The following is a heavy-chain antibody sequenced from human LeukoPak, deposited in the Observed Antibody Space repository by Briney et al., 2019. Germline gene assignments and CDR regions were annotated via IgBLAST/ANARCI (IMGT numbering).Heavy chain of an antibody. V-gene: IGHV3-74*01. CDR1: GFTFSSYW. D-gene: IGHD3-10*01. Sequence: SGGSMRLSCAASGFTFSSYWMHWVRQAPGKGLVWVSRINSDGSSTSYADSVKGRFTISRDNAKNTLYLQMNSLRAEDTAVYYCARVPRYYGSGSYDYWGQGTLVTVSS. CDR2: INSDGSST. J-gene: IGHJ4*02. CDR3: ARVPRYYGSGSYDY.